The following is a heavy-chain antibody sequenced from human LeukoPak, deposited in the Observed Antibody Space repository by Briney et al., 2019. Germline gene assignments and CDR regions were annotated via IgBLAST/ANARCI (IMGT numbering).Heavy chain of an antibody. CDR2: IKQDGSEK. D-gene: IGHD6-13*01. J-gene: IGHJ6*02. CDR1: GFTVSSNY. V-gene: IGHV3-7*01. Sequence: GGSLRLSCAASGFTVSSNYMSWVRQAPGKGLEWVANIKQDGSEKYYVDSVKGRFTISRDNAKNSLYLQMNSLRAEDTAVYYCARDAGIAAAGDYYYYGMDVWGQGTTVTVSS. CDR3: ARDAGIAAAGDYYYYGMDV.